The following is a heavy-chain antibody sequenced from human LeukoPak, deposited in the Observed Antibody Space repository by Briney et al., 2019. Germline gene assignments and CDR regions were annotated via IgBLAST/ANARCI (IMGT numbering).Heavy chain of an antibody. D-gene: IGHD6-13*01. CDR2: FDPEDGET. CDR3: ATDWGQRLVRNAFDI. CDR1: GYTLTELS. V-gene: IGHV1-24*01. J-gene: IGHJ3*02. Sequence: VASVKVSCKVSGYTLTELSMHWVRQAPGKGLEWMGGFDPEDGETIYAQKFQGRVTMTEDTSTDTAYMELSSLRSEDTAVYYCATDWGQRLVRNAFDIWGQGTMVTVSS.